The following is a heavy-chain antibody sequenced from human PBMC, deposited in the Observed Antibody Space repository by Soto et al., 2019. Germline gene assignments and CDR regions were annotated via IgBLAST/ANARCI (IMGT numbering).Heavy chain of an antibody. CDR2: INHSGST. V-gene: IGHV4-34*01. Sequence: SETLSLTCAVYGGSFSGYYWSWIRQPPGEGLEWIGEINHSGSTNYNPSLKSRVTISVDTSKNQFSLKLSSVTAADTAVYYCARMILTGESYYYYMDVWGKGTTVTVSS. D-gene: IGHD3-9*01. CDR3: ARMILTGESYYYYMDV. CDR1: GGSFSGYY. J-gene: IGHJ6*03.